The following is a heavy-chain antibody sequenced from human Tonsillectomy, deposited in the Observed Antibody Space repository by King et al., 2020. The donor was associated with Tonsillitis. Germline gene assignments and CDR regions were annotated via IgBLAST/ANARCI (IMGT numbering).Heavy chain of an antibody. V-gene: IGHV4-4*02. CDR3: ASRGPLHWYYFDY. D-gene: IGHD3-10*01. J-gene: IGHJ4*02. CDR2: IYHSGST. CDR1: GGSISSSNW. Sequence: VQLQESGPGLVKPSGTLSLTCAVSGGSISSSNWWSWVRQPPGKGLEWIGEIYHSGSTNYNPSLKSRVTISVDKSKNQFSLKLTSVTAADTAVYYCASRGPLHWYYFDYWDQGTLVTVSS.